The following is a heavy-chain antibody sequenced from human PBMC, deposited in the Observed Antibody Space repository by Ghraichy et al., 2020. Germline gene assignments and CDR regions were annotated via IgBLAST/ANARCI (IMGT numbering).Heavy chain of an antibody. CDR2: ISSSSRYI. CDR3: ARDGFWSDYYGNYFDY. V-gene: IGHV3-21*01. J-gene: IGHJ4*02. Sequence: GGSLRLSCAASGFTFSSYSMNWVRQAPGKGLEWVSSISSSSRYIYYADSVKGRFTMSRDSAKNSLYLQMNNLRAEDTAVYYCARDGFWSDYYGNYFDYWGQGSLVTVSS. CDR1: GFTFSSYS. D-gene: IGHD3-3*01.